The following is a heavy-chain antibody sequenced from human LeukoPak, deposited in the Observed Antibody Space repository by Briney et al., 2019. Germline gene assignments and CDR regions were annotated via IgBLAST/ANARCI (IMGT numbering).Heavy chain of an antibody. D-gene: IGHD2-21*02. V-gene: IGHV3-23*01. J-gene: IGHJ4*02. Sequence: GGSLRLSCAASGFTFLNYAMSWVRQAPGKGLQWVSGISGRDDATYYTDSPEGSTYYTNSAEGRFTISRDNSKNTVYLQIDSLGVEDTAVYYCAKCMSATGVCLNFDSWGQGILVTVSS. CDR3: AKCMSATGVCLNFDS. CDR1: GFTFLNYA. CDR2: ISGRDDATYYTDSPEGST.